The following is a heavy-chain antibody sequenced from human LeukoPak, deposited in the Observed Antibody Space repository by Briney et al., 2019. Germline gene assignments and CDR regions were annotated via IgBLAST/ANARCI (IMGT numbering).Heavy chain of an antibody. CDR1: GFTFSSNA. D-gene: IGHD3-3*01. J-gene: IGHJ4*02. CDR2: ISGSGGST. V-gene: IGHV3-23*01. Sequence: GGSLRLSCAASGFTFSSNAMSWVRQAPGKGLEWVSAISGSGGSTYYADSVKGRFTISRDNSKNTLYLQMNGLRAEDTAVYYCAKDLNFWSGYRFDYWGQGTLVTVSS. CDR3: AKDLNFWSGYRFDY.